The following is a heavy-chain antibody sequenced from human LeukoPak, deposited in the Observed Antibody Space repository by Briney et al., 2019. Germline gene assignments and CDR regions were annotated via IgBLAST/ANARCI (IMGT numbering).Heavy chain of an antibody. CDR2: MYYSGTT. V-gene: IGHV4-59*01. CDR3: ARLPMAVTPHVDY. Sequence: SETLSLTCTVSGGSITSYYRSWIRQSPGKGLEWMGFMYYSGTTNYNPSPKSRVTISLGMSKNQFSLKLSSVTAAVTAVYYCARLPMAVTPHVDYWGQGTLVTVSS. J-gene: IGHJ4*02. D-gene: IGHD2-21*02. CDR1: GGSITSYY.